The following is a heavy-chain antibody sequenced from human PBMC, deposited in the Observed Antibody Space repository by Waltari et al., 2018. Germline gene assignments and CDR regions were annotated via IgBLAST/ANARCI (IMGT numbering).Heavy chain of an antibody. CDR1: GYPFTGSY. D-gene: IGHD2-15*01. CDR2: INPNSGGT. J-gene: IGHJ5*02. Sequence: QVQLVQSGAEVKKPGASVKVSCKASGYPFTGSYLHWVRQAPGTGLEWMGRINPNSGGTNYAQKFQGRVTMTRDTSISTAYMELSRLRSDDTAVYYCASAAGYCSGGSCYLPGVPWGQGTLVTVSS. CDR3: ASAAGYCSGGSCYLPGVP. V-gene: IGHV1-2*06.